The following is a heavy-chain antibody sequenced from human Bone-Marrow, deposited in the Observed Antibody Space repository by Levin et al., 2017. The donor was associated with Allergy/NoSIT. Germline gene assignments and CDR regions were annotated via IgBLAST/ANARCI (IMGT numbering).Heavy chain of an antibody. D-gene: IGHD3-10*01. CDR3: ARDFPAENVLLGFGELF. V-gene: IGHV3-11*01. CDR1: GFTFSDYY. Sequence: PGGSLRLSCAASGFTFSDYYMSWIRQAPGKGLEWVSYISSSGSTIYYADSVKGRFTISRDNAKNSLYLQMNSLRAEDTAVYYCARDFPAENVLLGFGELFWGQGTLVTVSS. J-gene: IGHJ4*02. CDR2: ISSSGSTI.